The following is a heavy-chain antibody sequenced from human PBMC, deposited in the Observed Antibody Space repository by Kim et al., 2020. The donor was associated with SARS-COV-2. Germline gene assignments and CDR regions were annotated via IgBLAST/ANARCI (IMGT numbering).Heavy chain of an antibody. CDR3: AKGFGGDYVDY. Sequence: GGSLRLSCAASGFTFSIYGMHWVRQAPGKGLEWVAVISYDGSNKFYADSVKGRFTISRDNSKNTLYLQMNSLRAEDTAVYYCAKGFGGDYVDYWGQGTLVTVSS. CDR2: ISYDGSNK. J-gene: IGHJ4*02. CDR1: GFTFSIYG. D-gene: IGHD3-3*01. V-gene: IGHV3-30*18.